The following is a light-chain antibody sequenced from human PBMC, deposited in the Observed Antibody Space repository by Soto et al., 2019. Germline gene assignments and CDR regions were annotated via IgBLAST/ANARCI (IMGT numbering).Light chain of an antibody. CDR1: QGINIF. J-gene: IGKJ2*01. CDR2: AAS. V-gene: IGKV1-9*01. CDR3: QQRNIYPRT. Sequence: DIQLTQSPSFLSASVGDRVTITCRASQGINIFLACFQQKPGKAPHLLISAASTLQSVVPSRVSGSGSVTEFTLTITILQPEDSATYCCQQRNIYPRTFGQGTKVEIK.